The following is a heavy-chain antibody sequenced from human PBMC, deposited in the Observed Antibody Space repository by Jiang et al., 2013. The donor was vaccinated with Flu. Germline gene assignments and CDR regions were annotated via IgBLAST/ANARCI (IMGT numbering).Heavy chain of an antibody. CDR2: ISYDGSNK. D-gene: IGHD2-8*01. J-gene: IGHJ4*02. CDR3: AKDLEVYCTNGCGYFDY. V-gene: IGHV3-30*18. Sequence: QVQLVESGGGVVQPGRSLRPSCAASGFTFSSYGMHWVRQAPGKGLEWVAVISYDGSNKYYADSVKGRFTISRDNSKNTLYLQMNSLRAEDTAVYYCAKDLEVYCTNGCGYFDYWGQGTLVTVSS. CDR1: GFTFSSYG.